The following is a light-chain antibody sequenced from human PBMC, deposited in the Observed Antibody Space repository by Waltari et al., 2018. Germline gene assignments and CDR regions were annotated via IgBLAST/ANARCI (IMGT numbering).Light chain of an antibody. Sequence: DIQMTQSPSALSASVGDRVTITCRASKGISNYVDWFQQKPGKVPKRLIFAADTLESGVPPRFSGSGSGTEFTLTISSLQPEDFATYYCLHHHSYPLTFGPGTKLQMK. V-gene: IGKV1-17*03. J-gene: IGKJ2*01. CDR1: KGISNY. CDR2: AAD. CDR3: LHHHSYPLT.